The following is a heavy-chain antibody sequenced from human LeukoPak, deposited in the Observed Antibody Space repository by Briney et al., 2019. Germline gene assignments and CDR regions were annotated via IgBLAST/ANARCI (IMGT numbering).Heavy chain of an antibody. D-gene: IGHD5-12*01. CDR1: GYTFTSYY. CDR2: INPSGGST. Sequence: VASVKVSCKASGYTFTSYYMHWVRQAPGQGLEWMGIINPSGGSTSYAQKFQGRVTMTRDTSTSTVYMELSSLRSKDTAVYYCARAQWLRDFDYWGQGTLVTVSS. V-gene: IGHV1-46*01. CDR3: ARAQWLRDFDY. J-gene: IGHJ4*02.